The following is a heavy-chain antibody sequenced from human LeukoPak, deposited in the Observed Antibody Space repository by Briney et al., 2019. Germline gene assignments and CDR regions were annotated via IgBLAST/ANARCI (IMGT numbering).Heavy chain of an antibody. V-gene: IGHV1-2*04. CDR1: GYTFTGYY. CDR3: ARDQRIAAAGTFYYYYGMDV. J-gene: IGHJ6*02. D-gene: IGHD6-13*01. Sequence: GASVKVSCKASGYTFTGYYMHWVRQAPGQGLECMGWINPNSGGTNYAQKFQGWVTMTRDTSISTAYMELSRLRSDDTAVYYCARDQRIAAAGTFYYYYGMDVWGQGTTVTVSS. CDR2: INPNSGGT.